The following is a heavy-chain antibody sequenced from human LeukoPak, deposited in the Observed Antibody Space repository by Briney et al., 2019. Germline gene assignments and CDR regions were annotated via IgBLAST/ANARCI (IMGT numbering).Heavy chain of an antibody. J-gene: IGHJ3*02. CDR3: ARAHGYCSGGSCYSSAFDI. CDR1: GGSISSYY. Sequence: SETLSLTCTVSGGSISSYYWSWIRQPPGKGLEWIGYIYYSGSTNYNPSLKSRVTISVDRSKNQFSLKLSSVTAADTAVYYCARAHGYCSGGSCYSSAFDIWGQGTMVTVSS. D-gene: IGHD2-15*01. CDR2: IYYSGST. V-gene: IGHV4-59*12.